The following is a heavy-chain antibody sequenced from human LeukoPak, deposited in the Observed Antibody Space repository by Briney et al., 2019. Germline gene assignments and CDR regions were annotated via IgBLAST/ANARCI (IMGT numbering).Heavy chain of an antibody. CDR1: GYTFTGYY. CDR3: ARDFGYCSSTSCQTFDY. CDR2: INANSGGT. J-gene: IGHJ4*02. V-gene: IGHV1-2*02. Sequence: GASVKVSCKASGYTFTGYYMHWVRQATGEGLEWMGWINANSGGTNYAQKFQGRVTMTRDTSISTAYMELSRLRADDTAVYYCARDFGYCSSTSCQTFDYWGQGTLVTVSS. D-gene: IGHD2-2*03.